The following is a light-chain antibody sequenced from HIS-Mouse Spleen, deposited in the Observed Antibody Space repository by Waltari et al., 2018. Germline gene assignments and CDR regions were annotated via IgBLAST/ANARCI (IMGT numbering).Light chain of an antibody. CDR1: NIGSKS. CDR2: DDS. J-gene: IGLJ3*02. CDR3: QVWDSSSDHPV. V-gene: IGLV3-21*03. Sequence: SYVLTQPPSVSVAPGKTARITCGGNNIGSKSVHWYQQKPGQAPVLVVYDDSDRPSGFPDPFSGSNSGNTATLTISRVEAGDEADYYCQVWDSSSDHPVFGGGTKLTVL.